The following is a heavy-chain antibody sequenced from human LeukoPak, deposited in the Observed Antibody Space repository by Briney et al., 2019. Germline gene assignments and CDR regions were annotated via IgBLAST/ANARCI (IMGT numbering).Heavy chain of an antibody. D-gene: IGHD4-17*01. Sequence: GGSLRLSCAAFGVTVSGYWMNWVRQAPAKGLVWVARINSDGSSTSHADSVKDRFTISRDNAKNTLYLQMNSLRVDDTAVYYCARDPKYGDLDYWGQGTLVTVSS. J-gene: IGHJ4*02. CDR2: INSDGSST. CDR3: ARDPKYGDLDY. V-gene: IGHV3-74*01. CDR1: GVTVSGYW.